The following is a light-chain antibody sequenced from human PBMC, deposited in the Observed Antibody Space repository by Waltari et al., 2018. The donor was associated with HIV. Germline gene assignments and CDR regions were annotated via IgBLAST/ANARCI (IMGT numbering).Light chain of an antibody. J-gene: IGKJ3*01. Sequence: PGERATLSCRASQSISSYLAWYQQKPGQAPRLLIYDASNRATGIPARFSGSGSGTDFTLTISSLEPEDFAVYYCQQRSNWPPLTFGPGTKVDVK. V-gene: IGKV3-11*01. CDR2: DAS. CDR3: QQRSNWPPLT. CDR1: QSISSY.